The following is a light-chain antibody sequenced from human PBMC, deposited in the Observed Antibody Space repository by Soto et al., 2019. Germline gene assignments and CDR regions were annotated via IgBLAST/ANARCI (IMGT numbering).Light chain of an antibody. CDR1: QDIGND. CDR2: AAS. V-gene: IGKV1-17*01. CDR3: LQYNSYPQT. J-gene: IGKJ1*01. Sequence: DIQMTQSPSSLSASVGDRVTITCRASQDIGNDLAWYQQQPGKAPKRLFYAASSLQSGVPSRLSGSGSGTEFTLTISSLRPQDFATYYCLQYNSYPQTFGQGTRVEVK.